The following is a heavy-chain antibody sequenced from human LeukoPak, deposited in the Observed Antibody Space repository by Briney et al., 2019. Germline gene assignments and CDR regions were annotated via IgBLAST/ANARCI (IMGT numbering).Heavy chain of an antibody. V-gene: IGHV3-21*04. CDR3: AKDRGRQYYYDSSGGDAFDI. J-gene: IGHJ3*02. Sequence: GGSLRLSCAASGFTFSSYSMNWVRQAPGKGLEWVSSISSSSSYIYYADSVKGRFTISRDNSKNTLYLQMNSLRAEDTAVYYCAKDRGRQYYYDSSGGDAFDIWGQGTMVTVSS. CDR2: ISSSSSYI. D-gene: IGHD3-22*01. CDR1: GFTFSSYS.